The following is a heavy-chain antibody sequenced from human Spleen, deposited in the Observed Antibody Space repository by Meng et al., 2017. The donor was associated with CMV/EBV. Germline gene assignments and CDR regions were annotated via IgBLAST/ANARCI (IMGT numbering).Heavy chain of an antibody. CDR2: ISSSSSHI. V-gene: IGHV3-21*01. CDR1: GFTFSSCS. D-gene: IGHD4-11*01. Sequence: CAGCGFTFSSCSMDWVRQAPWEGLEWVASISSSSSHIYNADSVQGRFTISRDNAKNSLYLQVNSLRAEDTAVYYCASRLQAEYYSDYWGQGTLVTVSS. J-gene: IGHJ4*02. CDR3: ASRLQAEYYSDY.